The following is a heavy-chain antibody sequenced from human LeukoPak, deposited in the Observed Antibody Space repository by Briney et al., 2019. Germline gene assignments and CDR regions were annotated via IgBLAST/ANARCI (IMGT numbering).Heavy chain of an antibody. Sequence: PGGSLRLSCAASGFTFSSYGMHWVRQAPGKGLEWVADIWYDGSHNYYADSVKGRFTISRDNSKNTLHLQMNSLRAEDTAVYYCARDLLLWFGELSGDSDYWGQGTLVTVSS. J-gene: IGHJ4*02. V-gene: IGHV3-33*01. CDR1: GFTFSSYG. D-gene: IGHD3-10*01. CDR2: IWYDGSHN. CDR3: ARDLLLWFGELSGDSDY.